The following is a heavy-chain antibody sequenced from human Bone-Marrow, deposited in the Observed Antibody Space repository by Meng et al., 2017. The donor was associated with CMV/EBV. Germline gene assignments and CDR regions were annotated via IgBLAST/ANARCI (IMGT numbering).Heavy chain of an antibody. CDR3: ARKLGRFRSSWHRGMDV. CDR1: GFTFSSYG. CDR2: IRYDGSNK. Sequence: GESLKISCAASGFTFSSYGMHWVRQAPGKGLEWVAFIRYDGSNKYYADSVKGRFTISRDNAKNSLYLQMNSLRAEDTAAYYCARKLGRFRSSWHRGMDVWGQGTTVTVSS. V-gene: IGHV3-30*02. J-gene: IGHJ6*02. D-gene: IGHD6-13*01.